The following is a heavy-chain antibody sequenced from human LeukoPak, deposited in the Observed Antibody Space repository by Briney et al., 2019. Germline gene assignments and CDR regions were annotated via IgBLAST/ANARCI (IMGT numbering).Heavy chain of an antibody. CDR2: IVVGSGNT. V-gene: IGHV1-58*02. J-gene: IGHJ3*02. CDR3: AADSQYDFWSGPMTENAFDI. Sequence: SVKVSCKASGFTFTSSAMQWVRQARGQRLEWIGLIVVGSGNTNYAQKFQERVTITRDMSTSTAYMELSSLRSEDTAVYYCAADSQYDFWSGPMTENAFDIWGQGTMVTVSS. CDR1: GFTFTSSA. D-gene: IGHD3-3*01.